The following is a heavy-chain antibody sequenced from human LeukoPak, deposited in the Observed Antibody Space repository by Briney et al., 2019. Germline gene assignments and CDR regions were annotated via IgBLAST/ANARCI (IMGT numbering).Heavy chain of an antibody. D-gene: IGHD4-17*01. CDR3: ARDPIHDYGDYYYSDY. CDR1: GYTFTSYA. J-gene: IGHJ4*02. CDR2: INAGNGNT. V-gene: IGHV1-3*01. Sequence: ASVKVSCKASGYTFTSYAMHWVRQAPGQRLEWMGWINAGNGNTKYSQKFQGRVTITRDTSASTAYMELSSLRSEDTAVYYCARDPIHDYGDYYYSDYWGRGTLVTVSS.